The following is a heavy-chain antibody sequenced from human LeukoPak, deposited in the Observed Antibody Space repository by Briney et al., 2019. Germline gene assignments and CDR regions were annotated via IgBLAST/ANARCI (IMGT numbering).Heavy chain of an antibody. CDR2: ISGSGVAT. V-gene: IGHV3-23*01. Sequence: PGGSLRLSCAASAFTFSSYAMTWVRQAPGKGLEWVSGISGSGVATYYADSVKGRFTISRDNSKNTVYLQMNSLTAEDTAVYYCAKDIGQIWSKISFDYWGQGTLVTVSS. D-gene: IGHD5-18*01. CDR1: AFTFSSYA. CDR3: AKDIGQIWSKISFDY. J-gene: IGHJ4*02.